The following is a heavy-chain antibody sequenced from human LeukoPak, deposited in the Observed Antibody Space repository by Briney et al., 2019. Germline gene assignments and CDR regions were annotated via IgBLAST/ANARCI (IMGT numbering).Heavy chain of an antibody. CDR3: ARLLYGDYGVGNWFDP. CDR1: GDTFTSYY. J-gene: IGHJ5*02. D-gene: IGHD4-17*01. Sequence: GASVMGSCKASGDTFTSYYMHWVRQAPGQGLEWMGIINPSGGSTSYAQKCQGSVTMTRDTTTSTVYMELSSLRSEDTAVYYCARLLYGDYGVGNWFDPWGQGTLVTVSS. CDR2: INPSGGST. V-gene: IGHV1-46*01.